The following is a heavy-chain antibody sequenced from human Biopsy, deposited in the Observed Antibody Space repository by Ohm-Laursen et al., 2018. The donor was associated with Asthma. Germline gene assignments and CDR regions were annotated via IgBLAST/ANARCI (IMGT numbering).Heavy chain of an antibody. D-gene: IGHD3-10*01. CDR3: ARAVDYSHYYGIDV. CDR1: GYTFNGAG. CDR2: ISVYNGNT. J-gene: IGHJ6*02. V-gene: IGHV1-18*01. Sequence: ATVKISCKTSGYTFNGAGITWVRQAPGQGLEWMGWISVYNGNTKVAQKLQDRVTMITDTSTSTAYMELRSLRSDDTAVYFCARAVDYSHYYGIDVWGQGTTVTVS.